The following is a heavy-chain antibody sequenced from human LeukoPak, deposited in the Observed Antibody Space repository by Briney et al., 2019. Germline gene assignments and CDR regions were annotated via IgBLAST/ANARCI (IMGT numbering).Heavy chain of an antibody. CDR2: IYSGGST. Sequence: GGSLRLSCAASGFTVSSNYMSWVRQAPGKGLEWVSVIYSGGSTYYADSVKGRFTISRDNSKNTLYLQMNSQRAEDTAVYYCARAVREYYYDSSGYYLPDAFDIWGQGTMVTVSS. D-gene: IGHD3-22*01. CDR3: ARAVREYYYDSSGYYLPDAFDI. J-gene: IGHJ3*02. CDR1: GFTVSSNY. V-gene: IGHV3-53*01.